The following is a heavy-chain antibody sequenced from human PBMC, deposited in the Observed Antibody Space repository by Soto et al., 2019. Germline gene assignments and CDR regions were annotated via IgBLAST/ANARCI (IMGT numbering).Heavy chain of an antibody. CDR2: INPNSGGT. V-gene: IGHV1-2*02. CDR1: GYTFTSYG. J-gene: IGHJ6*02. Sequence: ASVKVSCKASGYTFTSYGISWVRQAPGQGLEWMGWINPNSGGTNYAQKFQDRVTMTRDTSISTAYMELSRLRSDDTAVYYCASGILNYQGMDVWGQGTTVTVS. CDR3: ASGILNYQGMDV.